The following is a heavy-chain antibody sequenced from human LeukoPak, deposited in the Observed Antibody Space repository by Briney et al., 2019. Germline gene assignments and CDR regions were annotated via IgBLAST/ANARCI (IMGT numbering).Heavy chain of an antibody. J-gene: IGHJ4*02. CDR2: IYYSGST. D-gene: IGHD3-22*01. Sequence: SQTLSLTCTVSGGSISSGDYYWSWIRQHPGKGLEYIGYIYYSGSTYYNPSLKSRVTISVDMSKNQFSLRLSSVTAADTAVYYCARGSDYYDSSGQIDYWGQGTLVTVSS. V-gene: IGHV4-31*03. CDR3: ARGSDYYDSSGQIDY. CDR1: GGSISSGDYY.